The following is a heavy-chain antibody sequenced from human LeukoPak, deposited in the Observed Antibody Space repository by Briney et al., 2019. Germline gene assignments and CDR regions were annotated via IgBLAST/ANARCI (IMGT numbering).Heavy chain of an antibody. Sequence: GGSLRLSCAASGFTVSDHYMDWVRQAPGKGLEWVGRIKNKANSYTTEYAASVKGRFTVSRDDSKNALYLQMNSLKTEDTAVYYCTREGRYCSSTSCYVCLDFWGQGTLVTVSS. J-gene: IGHJ4*02. V-gene: IGHV3-72*01. CDR3: TREGRYCSSTSCYVCLDF. D-gene: IGHD2-2*01. CDR2: IKNKANSYTT. CDR1: GFTVSDHY.